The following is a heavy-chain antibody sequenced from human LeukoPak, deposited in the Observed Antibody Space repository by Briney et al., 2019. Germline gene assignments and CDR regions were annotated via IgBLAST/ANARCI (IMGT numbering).Heavy chain of an antibody. V-gene: IGHV3-23*01. CDR2: ISGSGGST. Sequence: PGGSLRLSCGASGFTFSSYGMSWVRQAPGKGLEWVSAISGSGGSTYYADSVKGRFIISRDNSKNTLYLQMNSLRAEDTAVYYCAKFALRYCSGGSCHPFDYWGQGTLVTVSS. J-gene: IGHJ4*02. CDR1: GFTFSSYG. CDR3: AKFALRYCSGGSCHPFDY. D-gene: IGHD2-15*01.